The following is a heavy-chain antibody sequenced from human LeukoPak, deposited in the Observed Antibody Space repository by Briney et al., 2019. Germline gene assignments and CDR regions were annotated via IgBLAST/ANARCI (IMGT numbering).Heavy chain of an antibody. Sequence: PGGSLRLSCAASGFTVSSNYMSWVRQAPGKGPEWVSYISSSGSTIYYADSVKGRFTISRDNAKNSLYLQMNSLRAEDTAVYYCAELGITMIGGVWGKGTTVTISS. D-gene: IGHD3-10*02. CDR2: ISSSGSTI. CDR3: AELGITMIGGV. J-gene: IGHJ6*04. CDR1: GFTVSSNY. V-gene: IGHV3-11*04.